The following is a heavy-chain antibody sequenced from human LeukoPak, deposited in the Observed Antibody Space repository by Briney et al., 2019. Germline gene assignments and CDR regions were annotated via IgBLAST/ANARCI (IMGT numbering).Heavy chain of an antibody. Sequence: SETLSLTCAVYGGSFSGYYWSWIRQPPGKGLEWIGEINHSGSTNYNPSLKSRLTMSVDTSKNQFSLKMSSVTAADTAVYYCARGNSSSWPLDYWGQGTLVTVSS. D-gene: IGHD6-13*01. CDR2: INHSGST. CDR1: GGSFSGYY. V-gene: IGHV4-34*01. CDR3: ARGNSSSWPLDY. J-gene: IGHJ4*02.